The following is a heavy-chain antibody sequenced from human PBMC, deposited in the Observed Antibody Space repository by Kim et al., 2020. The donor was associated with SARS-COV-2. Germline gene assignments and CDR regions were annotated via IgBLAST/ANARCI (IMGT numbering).Heavy chain of an antibody. J-gene: IGHJ4*02. CDR3: ARGLPLLRYFDWLLPNFDY. CDR1: GGSFSGYY. V-gene: IGHV4-34*01. CDR2: INHSGST. D-gene: IGHD3-9*01. Sequence: SETLSLTCAVYGGSFSGYYWSWIRQPPGKGLEWIGEINHSGSTNYNPSLKSRVTISVDTSKNQFSLKLSSVTAADTAVYYCARGLPLLRYFDWLLPNFDYWGQGTLVTVSS.